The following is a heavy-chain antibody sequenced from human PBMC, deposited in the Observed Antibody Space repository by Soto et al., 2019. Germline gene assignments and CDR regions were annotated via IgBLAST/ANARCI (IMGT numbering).Heavy chain of an antibody. CDR2: ISTSGSTI. D-gene: IGHD1-1*01. CDR1: GFTFTDYY. V-gene: IGHV3-11*01. CDR3: TRDQRDAYNPGH. J-gene: IGHJ4*02. Sequence: PGGSLRLSCAASGFTFTDYYMSWIRQAPGKGLEWISYISTSGSTIHYADSVKGRFTISRDNAERSLFLLMNSLRAEDTAVYYCTRDQRDAYNPGHWGQGTLVTVSS.